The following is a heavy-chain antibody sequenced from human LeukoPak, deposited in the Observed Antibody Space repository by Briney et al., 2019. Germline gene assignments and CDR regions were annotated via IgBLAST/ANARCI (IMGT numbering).Heavy chain of an antibody. V-gene: IGHV3-23*01. D-gene: IGHD5-18*01. Sequence: PGGSLRLSCAASGFTFSSYAMSWVRQAPGKGLEWVSAISGSGGSTYYADSVKGLFTISRDNSKNTLYLQMNSLRAEDTAVYYCAKDRGYSYGLFDYWGQGTLVTVSS. CDR2: ISGSGGST. J-gene: IGHJ4*02. CDR1: GFTFSSYA. CDR3: AKDRGYSYGLFDY.